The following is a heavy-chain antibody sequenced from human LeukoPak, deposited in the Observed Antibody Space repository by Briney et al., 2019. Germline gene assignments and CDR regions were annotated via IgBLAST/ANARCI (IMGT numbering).Heavy chain of an antibody. CDR2: IRDDGSAQ. V-gene: IGHV3-7*01. CDR1: RFTFNNYW. J-gene: IGHJ4*02. Sequence: WGSLRLSCAASRFTFNNYWMTWVGQAPGKGLEWVASIRDDGSAQYYVGSAQGRFTISRDDAKNSLYLQMDSLRAEDTAIYYCARIQLYHGDFDSWGQGTLVTVSS. D-gene: IGHD1-1*01. CDR3: ARIQLYHGDFDS.